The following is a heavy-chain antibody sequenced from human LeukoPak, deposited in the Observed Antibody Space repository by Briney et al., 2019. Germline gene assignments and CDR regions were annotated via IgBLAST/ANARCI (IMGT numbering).Heavy chain of an antibody. D-gene: IGHD3-10*01. CDR2: VSGNGGGT. CDR3: AKKLFTGMGYYFDS. J-gene: IGHJ4*02. CDR1: DGSITNDD. V-gene: IGHV3-23*01. Sequence: ETLSLTCTVSDGSITNDDWSWVRQAPGKGLEWVSSVSGNGGGTYYADSVKGRFTISRDNSENTLYLQMNSLRAEDTAVYYCAKKLFTGMGYYFDSWGQGTLVTVSS.